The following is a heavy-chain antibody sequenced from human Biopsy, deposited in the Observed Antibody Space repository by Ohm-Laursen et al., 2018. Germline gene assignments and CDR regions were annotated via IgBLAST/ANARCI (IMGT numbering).Heavy chain of an antibody. D-gene: IGHD3-22*01. V-gene: IGHV3-23*01. CDR2: ITISGDTT. Sequence: SLRLSCSASGFTFSSYAMSWVRQAPGKGLEWVSGITISGDTTYYSDSVKGRFTISRDSSKNTLHLQMNSLRAEDTAVYYCAKDQGYYYDRSVYYYFDYWGQGTLVTVSS. J-gene: IGHJ4*02. CDR3: AKDQGYYYDRSVYYYFDY. CDR1: GFTFSSYA.